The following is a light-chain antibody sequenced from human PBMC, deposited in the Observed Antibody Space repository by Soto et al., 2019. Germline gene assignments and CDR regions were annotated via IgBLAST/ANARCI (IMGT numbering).Light chain of an antibody. CDR1: QGIGDT. CDR3: PHYNNWPLT. CDR2: DTS. V-gene: IGKV3-15*01. Sequence: TQSPGTLSLSPGEGATLSCRASQGIGDTLAWYQHKPGQTPRLLIDDTSTRATGVPARVSGRRSGAEFTLTINSLQPEDFAVYYCPHYNNWPLTFGGGTKVDIK. J-gene: IGKJ4*01.